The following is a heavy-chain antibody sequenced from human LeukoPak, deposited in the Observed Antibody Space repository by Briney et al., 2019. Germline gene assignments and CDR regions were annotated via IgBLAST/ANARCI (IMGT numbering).Heavy chain of an antibody. CDR3: AKDTTAWWYHRAYMDV. D-gene: IGHD2-15*01. V-gene: IGHV3-23*01. CDR1: GFTFSSYA. J-gene: IGHJ6*03. Sequence: PGGSLRLSCAASGFTFSSYAMSWVRQAPGGGLGWVSAIRGSGDTTYHADSVKGRFTISRDNSENRLSLQMDSLRAEDTAVYFCAKDTTAWWYHRAYMDVWGKGTTVTVSS. CDR2: IRGSGDTT.